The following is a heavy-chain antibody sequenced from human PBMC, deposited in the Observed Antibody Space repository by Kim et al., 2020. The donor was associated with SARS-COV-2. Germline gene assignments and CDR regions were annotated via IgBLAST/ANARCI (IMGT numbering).Heavy chain of an antibody. CDR1: GFTFSSYG. V-gene: IGHV3-30*03. J-gene: IGHJ6*02. Sequence: GGSLRLSCAASGFTFSSYGMHWVRQAPGKGLEWVAVISYDGSNKYYADSVKGRFTISRDNSKNTLYLQMNSLRAEDTAVYYCASGEDCSGGSCYGVGMDVWGQGTTVTVSS. CDR2: ISYDGSNK. CDR3: ASGEDCSGGSCYGVGMDV. D-gene: IGHD2-15*01.